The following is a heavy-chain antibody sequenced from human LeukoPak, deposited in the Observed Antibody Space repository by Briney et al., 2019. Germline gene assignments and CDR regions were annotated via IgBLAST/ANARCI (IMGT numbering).Heavy chain of an antibody. D-gene: IGHD2-2*01. Sequence: GGSLRLSCAASGFTFEDYAMHWVRQAPGEGLEWVSLFSGDGGSTYYADSVKGRFTISRDNNKNSLYLKMNSLRTEDTALYYCAKDIYQLRFFIDYWGQGTLVTVSS. CDR2: FSGDGGST. V-gene: IGHV3-43*02. CDR3: AKDIYQLRFFIDY. CDR1: GFTFEDYA. J-gene: IGHJ4*02.